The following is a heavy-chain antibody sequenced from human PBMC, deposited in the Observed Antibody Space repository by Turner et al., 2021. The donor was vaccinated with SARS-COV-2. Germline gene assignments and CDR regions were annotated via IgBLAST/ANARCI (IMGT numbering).Heavy chain of an antibody. CDR2: IKQDGSEK. V-gene: IGHV3-7*03. D-gene: IGHD3-22*01. Sequence: EVQLVESGGGLVQPGGSLRLSCAPSGFTFGRYWMSWVRQAPGKGLEWVANIKQDGSEKYYVDSVKGRFTISRDNAKNSLYLQMNSLRAEDTAVYYCARDRFYHDSSGYFINWFDPWGQGTLVTVSS. J-gene: IGHJ5*02. CDR3: ARDRFYHDSSGYFINWFDP. CDR1: GFTFGRYW.